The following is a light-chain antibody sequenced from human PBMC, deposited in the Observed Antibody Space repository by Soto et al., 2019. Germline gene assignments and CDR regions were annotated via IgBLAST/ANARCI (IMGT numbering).Light chain of an antibody. CDR2: GNS. Sequence: QSVPTQPPSVSGAPGQRVTISCTGSSSNIGAGYDVHWYQQLPGTAPKLLIYGNSNRPSGVPDRFSGSKSGTSASLAITGLQAEDEADYYCQSYDSSLSVHYVFGTGTKLTVL. CDR3: QSYDSSLSVHYV. J-gene: IGLJ1*01. V-gene: IGLV1-40*01. CDR1: SSNIGAGYD.